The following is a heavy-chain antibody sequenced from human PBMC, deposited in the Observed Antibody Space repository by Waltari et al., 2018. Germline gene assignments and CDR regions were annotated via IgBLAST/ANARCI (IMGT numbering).Heavy chain of an antibody. V-gene: IGHV4-39*01. J-gene: IGHJ6*02. CDR3: ARHPRSGIDVPYYYGMDV. CDR1: GGSVSSSTHY. CDR2: IYYNGSP. Sequence: QLQLQESGPGLMKPSETLSLTCSVSGGSVSSSTHYWGWIRQPPGKGLEWIGSIYYNGSPYDNPYYNSSLKSRVTISVDTSNNHFSRMLSSVTAADTAVYYCARHPRSGIDVPYYYGMDVWGQGTTVTVSS. D-gene: IGHD1-1*01.